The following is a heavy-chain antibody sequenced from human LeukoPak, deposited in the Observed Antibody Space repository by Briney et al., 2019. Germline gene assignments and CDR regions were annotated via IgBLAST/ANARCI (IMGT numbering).Heavy chain of an antibody. Sequence: PGRSLRLSCAASGFTFSSYGMHWVRQAPGKGLEWVAVISSDGSNKYYADSVKGRFTISKDNSKNTLYLQMNSLRAEDTAVYYCAQDWRYSDYWGQGTLVTVSS. CDR2: ISSDGSNK. J-gene: IGHJ4*02. CDR3: AQDWRYSDY. V-gene: IGHV3-30*18. CDR1: GFTFSSYG.